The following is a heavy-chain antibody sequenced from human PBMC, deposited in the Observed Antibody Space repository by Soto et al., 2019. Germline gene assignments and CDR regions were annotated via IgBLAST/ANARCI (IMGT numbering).Heavy chain of an antibody. Sequence: SVTVSCKASGGTFSSYAIRWVRQAPGQGLAWMGGIIPIFGTANSAQNFQGMVTITADESTSTAYMELSSLRSEDTAVYYCARPRYDDGDYYFDYWGQGSLFTVSS. V-gene: IGHV1-69*13. D-gene: IGHD4-17*01. J-gene: IGHJ4*02. CDR1: GGTFSSYA. CDR2: IIPIFGTA. CDR3: ARPRYDDGDYYFDY.